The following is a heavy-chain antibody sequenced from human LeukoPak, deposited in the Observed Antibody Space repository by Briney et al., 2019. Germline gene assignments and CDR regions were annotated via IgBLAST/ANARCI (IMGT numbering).Heavy chain of an antibody. D-gene: IGHD3-10*01. CDR1: GYTFTSYD. CDR2: MNPNSGNT. V-gene: IGHV1-8*01. CDR3: ARAMVRGVTPPGY. J-gene: IGHJ4*02. Sequence: GASVKVSCKASGYTFTSYDINWVRQATGQGLEWMGWMNPNSGNTGYAQKFQGRVTMTRNTSMSTAYMELSSLRSEDTAVYYCARAMVRGVTPPGYWGQGTLVTVSS.